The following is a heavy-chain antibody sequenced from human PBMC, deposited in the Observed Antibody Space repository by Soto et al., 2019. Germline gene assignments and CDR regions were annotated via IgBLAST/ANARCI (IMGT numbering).Heavy chain of an antibody. CDR1: GGSISSSSYY. V-gene: IGHV4-39*01. D-gene: IGHD6-13*01. Sequence: SETLSLTCTVSGGSISSSSYYWGWIRQPPGKGLEWIGSIYYSGSTYYNPSLKSRVTISVDTSKNQFSLKLSSVTAADTAVYYCARHWRQQLVHPWFDPWGQGTLVTVSS. CDR3: ARHWRQQLVHPWFDP. CDR2: IYYSGST. J-gene: IGHJ5*02.